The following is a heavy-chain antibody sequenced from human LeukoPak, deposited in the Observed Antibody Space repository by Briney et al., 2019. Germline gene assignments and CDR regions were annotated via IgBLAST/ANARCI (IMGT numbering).Heavy chain of an antibody. J-gene: IGHJ4*02. CDR3: ARGPTNGQAFDC. V-gene: IGHV3-7*01. CDR1: GFTFSSSW. Sequence: GGSLRLSCAASGFTFSSSWMTWVRQAPGKGLEWVASIREDGSEKTSVDSVKGRFTISRDNAKNSLYLQMDSLRAEDTAVYYCARGPTNGQAFDCWGQGTLVSVSS. D-gene: IGHD2-8*01. CDR2: IREDGSEK.